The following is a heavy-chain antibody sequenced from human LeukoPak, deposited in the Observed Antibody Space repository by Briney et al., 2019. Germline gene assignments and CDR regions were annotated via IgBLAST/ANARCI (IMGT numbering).Heavy chain of an antibody. D-gene: IGHD3-22*01. CDR3: ARDGVNYYDSSGPHPRLDY. CDR1: GFTFSSYG. CDR2: ISYDGSNK. Sequence: GGSLRLSCAASGFTFSSYGMHWVRQAPGKGLEWVAVISYDGSNKYYADSVKGRFTISRDNSKNTLYLQMNSLRAEDTAVYYCARDGVNYYDSSGPHPRLDYWGQGTLVTVSS. J-gene: IGHJ4*02. V-gene: IGHV3-30*03.